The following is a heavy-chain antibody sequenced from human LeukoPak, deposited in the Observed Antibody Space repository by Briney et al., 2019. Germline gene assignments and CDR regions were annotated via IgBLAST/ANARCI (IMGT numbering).Heavy chain of an antibody. J-gene: IGHJ4*02. CDR1: GFTFSSHT. CDR2: ISGSGVNT. V-gene: IGHV3-23*01. Sequence: GGSLRLSCAASGFTFSSHTMSWVRQAPGKGLEWVSGISGSGVNTNYANSVKGRFTISRDKFMNTLYLQMNSLRAEDTAVYYCARGRGLPVRPPNEGFLDYWGRGTLVTVSS. CDR3: ARGRGLPVRPPNEGFLDY. D-gene: IGHD6-6*01.